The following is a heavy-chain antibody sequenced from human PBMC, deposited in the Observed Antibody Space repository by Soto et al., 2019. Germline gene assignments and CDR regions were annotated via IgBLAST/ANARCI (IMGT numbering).Heavy chain of an antibody. D-gene: IGHD2-8*01. Sequence: QVQLVESGGGLVKPGGSLRLSCAASGFTFSDYYMAWIRQAPGKGLEWVSYISSSSTSTNYADSVRGRFTISRDDAKNSLYLQMNSLRAEETAVYYCARDNGGTFDYWGQGTLVTVSS. V-gene: IGHV3-11*05. CDR1: GFTFSDYY. CDR3: ARDNGGTFDY. CDR2: ISSSSTST. J-gene: IGHJ4*02.